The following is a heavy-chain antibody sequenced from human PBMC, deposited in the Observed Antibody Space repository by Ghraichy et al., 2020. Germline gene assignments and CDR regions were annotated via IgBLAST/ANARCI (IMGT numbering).Heavy chain of an antibody. D-gene: IGHD3-22*01. CDR3: AKAIVVVITDPANYYYYGMDV. CDR1: GFTFSNYA. CDR2: ISGTGDGT. J-gene: IGHJ6*02. V-gene: IGHV3-23*01. Sequence: GGSLRLSCAVSGFTFSNYAMSWVRQVPGQGLGWVSAISGTGDGTYYADSVKGRFTISRDNSKNTVYLQMDSLRAEDTALYYCAKAIVVVITDPANYYYYGMDVWGQGTTVTVSS.